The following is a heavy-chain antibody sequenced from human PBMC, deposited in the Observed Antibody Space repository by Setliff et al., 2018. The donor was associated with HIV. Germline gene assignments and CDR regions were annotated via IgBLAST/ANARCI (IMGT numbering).Heavy chain of an antibody. CDR2: LHLSGDT. CDR3: AKGAGFYGDYTFDY. CDR1: GDSINSGTYY. D-gene: IGHD4-17*01. Sequence: SETLSLTCTVSGDSINSGTYYWSWIRQPAGKGLEWIGRLHLSGDTNYNPSLKSRVTMSTDTSKNQFSLKLSSVTAADTAVYYCAKGAGFYGDYTFDYWGQGNLVTVSS. J-gene: IGHJ4*02. V-gene: IGHV4-61*02.